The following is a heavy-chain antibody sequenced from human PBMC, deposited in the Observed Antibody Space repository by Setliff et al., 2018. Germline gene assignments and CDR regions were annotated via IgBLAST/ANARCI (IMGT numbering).Heavy chain of an antibody. CDR3: ARDRITIFGVVIPFDY. Sequence: PSETLSLTCTVSGGSISSGSYYWSWIRQPAGKGLEWIGRIYYSGSTYYNPSLKSRVTISVDTSKNQFSLKLSSVTAADTAVYYCARDRITIFGVVIPFDYWGQGTLVTVSS. CDR2: IYYSGST. CDR1: GGSISSGSYY. J-gene: IGHJ4*02. V-gene: IGHV4-61*02. D-gene: IGHD3-3*01.